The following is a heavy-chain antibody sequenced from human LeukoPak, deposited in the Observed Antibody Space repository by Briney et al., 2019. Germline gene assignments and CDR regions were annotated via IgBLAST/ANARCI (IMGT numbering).Heavy chain of an antibody. J-gene: IGHJ6*03. V-gene: IGHV4-59*08. D-gene: IGHD2-15*01. CDR1: GGSISRYY. CDR3: ARLGFCSGGSCPYYLYYMDV. CDR2: IYDSGST. Sequence: SETLSLTCTVSGGSISRYYWSWIRQSPGKGLEWIAYIYDSGSTNSNPSLKSRVTISAETSKNEFSLKLSSVTAADTAVYYCARLGFCSGGSCPYYLYYMDVWGKGTTVTVSS.